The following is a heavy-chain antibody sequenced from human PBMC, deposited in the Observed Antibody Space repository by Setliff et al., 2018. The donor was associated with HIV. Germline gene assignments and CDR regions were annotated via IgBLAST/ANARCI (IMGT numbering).Heavy chain of an antibody. J-gene: IGHJ4*02. CDR3: ARTRGYTYGYIDS. D-gene: IGHD5-18*01. CDR2: IYYSGST. V-gene: IGHV4-39*01. Sequence: KPSETLSLTCTVSGGSISSISYYWGWIRQPPGKGLEWIGSIYYSGSTYYNPSLKSRVTISVDTSKNQFSLRLSSVTAADTAVYYCARTRGYTYGYIDSWGQGTLVTVSS. CDR1: GGSISSISYY.